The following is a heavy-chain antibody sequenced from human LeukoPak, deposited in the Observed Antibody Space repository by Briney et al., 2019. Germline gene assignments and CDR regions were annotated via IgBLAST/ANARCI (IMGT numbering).Heavy chain of an antibody. V-gene: IGHV3-66*02. CDR1: GFTVSSNY. CDR3: ARDHFIAAAGTNY. J-gene: IGHJ4*02. Sequence: GGSLRLSCAASGFTVSSNYMSWVRQAPGKGLEWVSVIYSGGSTYYADSVKGRFTISRDNSKNTLYLQMNSLRAEDTAVYYCARDHFIAAAGTNYWGQGTLVTVSS. CDR2: IYSGGST. D-gene: IGHD6-13*01.